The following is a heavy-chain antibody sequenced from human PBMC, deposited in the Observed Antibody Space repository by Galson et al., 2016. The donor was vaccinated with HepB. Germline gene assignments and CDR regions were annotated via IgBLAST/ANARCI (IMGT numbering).Heavy chain of an antibody. CDR2: IYSGGST. CDR3: AGLQTFYDDTWGTSRPRYFDY. Sequence: SLRLSCAVSGFAVRSNFMAGVRQAPGKGLEWVSLIYSGGSTYYADSVRGRFTISRDISKNTLFLEMLNLRAEDTAVYYCAGLQTFYDDTWGTSRPRYFDYWGQGTLVTVSS. J-gene: IGHJ4*02. V-gene: IGHV3-53*01. D-gene: IGHD3-16*02. CDR1: GFAVRSNF.